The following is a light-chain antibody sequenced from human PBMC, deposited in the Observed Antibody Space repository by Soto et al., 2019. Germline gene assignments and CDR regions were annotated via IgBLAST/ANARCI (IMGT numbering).Light chain of an antibody. Sequence: DIPMTQSPSSLSASVGDRVTITCRASQSITINLNWYQQKPGKGPKLLIYAASNLQSGVPSRFSGSGSGTDFTLTISSLQPEDFATYYCQQSHSTPWFTFGPVTKVDIK. CDR3: QQSHSTPWFT. CDR2: AAS. CDR1: QSITIN. V-gene: IGKV1-39*01. J-gene: IGKJ3*01.